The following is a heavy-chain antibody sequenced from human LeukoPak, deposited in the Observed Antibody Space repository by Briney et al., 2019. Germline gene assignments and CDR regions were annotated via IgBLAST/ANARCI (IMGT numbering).Heavy chain of an antibody. J-gene: IGHJ4*02. V-gene: IGHV4-34*01. Sequence: SETLSLTCAVYGGSFSGYYWSWIRQPPGNGLEWIGEINHSGSTNYNPSLKSRVTISVDTSKNQFSLKLSSVTAADTAVYYCARVGAIVVVTAIRDYFDYWGQGTLVTVSS. CDR2: INHSGST. CDR3: ARVGAIVVVTAIRDYFDY. D-gene: IGHD2-21*02. CDR1: GGSFSGYY.